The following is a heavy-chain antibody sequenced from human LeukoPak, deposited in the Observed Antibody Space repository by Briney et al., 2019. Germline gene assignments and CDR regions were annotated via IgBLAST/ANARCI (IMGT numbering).Heavy chain of an antibody. V-gene: IGHV3-21*04. CDR2: ISSSSSYI. D-gene: IGHD1-14*01. CDR1: GFTFSSYS. Sequence: GGSLRLSCAASGFTFSSYSMNWVRQAPGKGLEWVSSISSSSSYIYYADSVEGRFTISRDNAKNSLYLQMSSLRAEDTALYYCARRLSTTWAFDYWGQGTLVTVSS. J-gene: IGHJ4*02. CDR3: ARRLSTTWAFDY.